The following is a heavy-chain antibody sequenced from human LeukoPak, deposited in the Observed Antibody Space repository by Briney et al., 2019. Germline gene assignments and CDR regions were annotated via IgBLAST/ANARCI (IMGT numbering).Heavy chain of an antibody. CDR1: GGCLSGYF. Sequence: SETLPLTCAVYGGCLSGYFWTWIRQPPGKGLEWIGEISHSGSTNYNSSLKSRVTMSAATSKNQCSLKLNSVTAADTAVYYCARGAGSYDYWGQGTLVTVSS. J-gene: IGHJ4*02. V-gene: IGHV4-34*01. D-gene: IGHD1-26*01. CDR2: ISHSGST. CDR3: ARGAGSYDY.